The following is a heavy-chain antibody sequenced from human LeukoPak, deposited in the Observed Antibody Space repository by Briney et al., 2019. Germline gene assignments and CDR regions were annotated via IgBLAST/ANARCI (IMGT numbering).Heavy chain of an antibody. V-gene: IGHV4-4*08. CDR1: GGSISSYY. Sequence: SETLSLTCTVSGGSISSYYWSWSRQPPGKGLEWIGRVYTSGSTNYNPSLESRVTISVDTSKNQFSLNLSSVTAADTAVYYCAGGVTIVRGTSKHFDYWGQGTLVTVSS. D-gene: IGHD3-10*01. CDR2: VYTSGST. J-gene: IGHJ4*02. CDR3: AGGVTIVRGTSKHFDY.